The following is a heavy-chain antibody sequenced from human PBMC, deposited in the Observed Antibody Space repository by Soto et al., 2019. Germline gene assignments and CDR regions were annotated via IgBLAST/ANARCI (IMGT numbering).Heavy chain of an antibody. V-gene: IGHV3-30-3*01. CDR1: GFTFSSYA. Sequence: GGSLRLSCAASGFTFSSYAMHWVRQAPGKGLEWVAVISYDGSNKYYADSVKGRFTISRDNSKNTLYLQMNSLRAEDTAVYYCAREDYGDHGGYFDYWGQGTLVTVSS. J-gene: IGHJ4*02. CDR3: AREDYGDHGGYFDY. D-gene: IGHD4-17*01. CDR2: ISYDGSNK.